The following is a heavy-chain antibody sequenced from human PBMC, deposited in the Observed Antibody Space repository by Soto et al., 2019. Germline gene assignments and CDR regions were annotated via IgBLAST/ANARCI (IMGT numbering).Heavy chain of an antibody. J-gene: IGHJ6*02. CDR2: INHSGST. Sequence: KPSETLSLTCVVYGGSLSGVYWTWIRQPPGKGLEWIGEINHSGSTNYSPSLESRVTISLDTSNNQFSLKLSSVTAADTAVYYCARGPGYSYGYSVYYYYYGIDVWGQGTTVTVSS. CDR3: ARGPGYSYGYSVYYYYYGIDV. CDR1: GGSLSGVY. V-gene: IGHV4-34*01. D-gene: IGHD5-18*01.